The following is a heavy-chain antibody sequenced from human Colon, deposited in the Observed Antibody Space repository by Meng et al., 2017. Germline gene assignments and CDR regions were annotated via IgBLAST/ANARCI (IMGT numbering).Heavy chain of an antibody. D-gene: IGHD1-26*01. V-gene: IGHV4-4*07. CDR2: IYTSGST. Sequence: SETLSLTCTVSGGSISGYYWNWIRQPAGKGLEWIGRIYTSGSTNYNPSLKSRVTVSIDTSKNQFSLKLSSVTAADTALYYCARAGIQSGSYYPLDHWGQGTLVTVSS. CDR1: GGSISGYY. CDR3: ARAGIQSGSYYPLDH. J-gene: IGHJ4*02.